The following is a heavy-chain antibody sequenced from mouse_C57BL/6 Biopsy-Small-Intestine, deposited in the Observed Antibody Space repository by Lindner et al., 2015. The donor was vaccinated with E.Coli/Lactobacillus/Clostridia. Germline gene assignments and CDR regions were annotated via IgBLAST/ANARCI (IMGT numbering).Heavy chain of an antibody. D-gene: IGHD2-3*01. Sequence: SVKVSCKASGYTFASYYLHWVRQAPGQGLEWMGWINPASGGTIYSQKFKGRVTMTRDTSINTAYMQLNRLTSDDTAVYYCAKIVGTISRNDGFDIWGQGTMVTVSS. V-gene: IGHV1-84*01. CDR1: GYTFASYY. J-gene: IGHJ3*01. CDR3: AKIVGTISRNDGFDI. CDR2: INPASGGT.